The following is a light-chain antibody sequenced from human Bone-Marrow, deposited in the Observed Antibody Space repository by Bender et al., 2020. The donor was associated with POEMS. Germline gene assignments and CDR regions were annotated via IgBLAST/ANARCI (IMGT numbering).Light chain of an antibody. CDR3: CSYAGGSLV. V-gene: IGLV2-14*01. Sequence: QSALTQPASVSGSPGQSITISCAGPSSDVGGYDYVSWYQQHPGKAPKLIIYDVRNRPSGVSNRFSGSKSGNTASLTISGLQPEDEADYYCCSYAGGSLVFGGGTKLTVL. CDR2: DVR. CDR1: SSDVGGYDY. J-gene: IGLJ2*01.